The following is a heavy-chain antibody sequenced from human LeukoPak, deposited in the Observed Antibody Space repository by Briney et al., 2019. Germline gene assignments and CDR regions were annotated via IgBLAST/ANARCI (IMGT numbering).Heavy chain of an antibody. Sequence: AAVTDSFMPSGYTFTSYYMHWVRQAPGHGRQWIGIINPSGGITSYAQKFQGRVTMTRDPSTSTVFMELSSLRSEDTAVYYCATGNTNWFDPWGQGTLVTVSS. V-gene: IGHV1-46*03. CDR2: INPSGGIT. CDR1: GYTFTSYY. D-gene: IGHD1/OR15-1a*01. CDR3: ATGNTNWFDP. J-gene: IGHJ5*02.